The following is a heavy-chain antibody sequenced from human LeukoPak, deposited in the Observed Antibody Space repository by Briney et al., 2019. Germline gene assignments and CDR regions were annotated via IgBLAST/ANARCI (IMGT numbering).Heavy chain of an antibody. J-gene: IGHJ6*04. CDR3: ARDRSLVGDV. CDR2: ISSSSSYI. CDR1: GFTFSSYS. D-gene: IGHD2-2*01. Sequence: GGSLRLSCAASGFTFSSYSMNWVRQAPGKGLEWVSSISSSSSYIYYADSVKGRFTISRDNAKNSLYLQVNSLRAEDTAVYYCARDRSLVGDVWGKGTTVTVSS. V-gene: IGHV3-21*01.